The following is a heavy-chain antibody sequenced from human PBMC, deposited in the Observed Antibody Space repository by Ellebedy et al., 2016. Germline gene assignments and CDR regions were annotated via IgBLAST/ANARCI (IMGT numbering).Heavy chain of an antibody. V-gene: IGHV4-34*01. CDR1: GGSFSGYY. D-gene: IGHD2-15*01. Sequence: SETLSLTXAVYGGSFSGYYWSWIRQPPGKGLEWIGEINHSGSTNYNPSLKSRVTISVDTSKNQFSLKLSSVTAADTAVYYCARDTEVFESRTDAFDIWGQGTMVTVSS. J-gene: IGHJ3*02. CDR3: ARDTEVFESRTDAFDI. CDR2: INHSGST.